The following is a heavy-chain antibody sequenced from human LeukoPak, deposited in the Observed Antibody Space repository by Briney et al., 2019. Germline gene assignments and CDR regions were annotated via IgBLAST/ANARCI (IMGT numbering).Heavy chain of an antibody. CDR1: GFTFSRYW. CDR3: ARGGTYYDILTGYYTAWYFDY. J-gene: IGHJ4*02. CDR2: IKQDGNEK. V-gene: IGHV3-7*04. Sequence: GGSPRLPCAASGFTFSRYWMSWVRQAPGKGLEWVANIKQDGNEKYYVDSVKGRFTISRDNAKNSLYLQMNSLRAEDAAVYYCARGGTYYDILTGYYTAWYFDYWGQGTLVTVSS. D-gene: IGHD3-9*01.